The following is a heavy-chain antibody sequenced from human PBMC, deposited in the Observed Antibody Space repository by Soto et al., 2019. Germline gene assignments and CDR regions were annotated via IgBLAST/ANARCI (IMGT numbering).Heavy chain of an antibody. Sequence: EVQLVQSGAEVKKPGESLKISCKGSGYSFTSYWIGWVRQMPGKGLEWMGIIYPGDSDTRYIPSFQGQVTISCDKSISTAYLQWSSLKASDTAMYYCARRGYSGYEWGNYYYGMDVWGQGTTVSVSS. CDR1: GYSFTSYW. V-gene: IGHV5-51*01. CDR3: ARRGYSGYEWGNYYYGMDV. D-gene: IGHD5-12*01. CDR2: IYPGDSDT. J-gene: IGHJ6*02.